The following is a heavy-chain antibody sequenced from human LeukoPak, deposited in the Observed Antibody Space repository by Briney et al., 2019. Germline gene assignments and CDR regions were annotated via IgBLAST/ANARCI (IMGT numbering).Heavy chain of an antibody. CDR1: GYTFTGYY. D-gene: IGHD6-19*01. CDR3: ARDGGAVAVYFDY. V-gene: IGHV1-2*04. CDR2: INPNSGGT. J-gene: IGHJ4*02. Sequence: ASVKVSCKASGYTFTGYYMRWVRQAPGQGLEWMGWINPNSGGTNYAQKFQGWVTMTRDTSISTAYMELSRLRSDDTALYYCARDGGAVAVYFDYWGQGTLVTVSS.